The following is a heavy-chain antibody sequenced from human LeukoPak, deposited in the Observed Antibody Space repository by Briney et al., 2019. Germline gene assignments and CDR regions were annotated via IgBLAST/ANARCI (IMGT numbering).Heavy chain of an antibody. D-gene: IGHD6-13*01. V-gene: IGHV3-20*01. CDR2: INWNGGST. CDR3: ARVRRSSSWYEYYFDY. Sequence: GGSLRLSCAASGFTFDDYGMSWVRQAPGKGLEWVSGINWNGGSTGYADSVKGRFTISRDNAKNSPYLQMNSLRAEDTALYHCARVRRSSSWYEYYFDYWGQGTLVTVSS. J-gene: IGHJ4*02. CDR1: GFTFDDYG.